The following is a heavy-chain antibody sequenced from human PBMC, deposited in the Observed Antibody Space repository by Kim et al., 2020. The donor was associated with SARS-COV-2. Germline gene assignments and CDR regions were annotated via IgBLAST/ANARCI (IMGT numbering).Heavy chain of an antibody. J-gene: IGHJ4*02. CDR3: ARSIWSGYLD. CDR1: GGSFSGYY. Sequence: SETLSLTCAVYGGSFSGYYWSWIRQPPGKGLEWIGEINHSGSTNYNPSLKSRVTISVDTSKNQFSLKLSSVTAADTAVYYCARSIWSGYLDWGQGTLVTVSS. D-gene: IGHD3-3*01. CDR2: INHSGST. V-gene: IGHV4-34*01.